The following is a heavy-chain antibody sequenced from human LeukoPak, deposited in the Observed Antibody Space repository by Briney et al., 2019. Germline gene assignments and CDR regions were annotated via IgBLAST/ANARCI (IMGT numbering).Heavy chain of an antibody. CDR3: ARGRPAHYFDS. J-gene: IGHJ4*02. Sequence: GGSLGPSFEAPGLTVSSTYLTWFRQAPGKGLEWLSVIYSGGYTYYADSVKGRFFISRDISENMVYLQMNSLSVEDTAVYFCARGRPAHYFDSWGPGTLVTVS. D-gene: IGHD6-6*01. V-gene: IGHV3-66*01. CDR2: IYSGGYT. CDR1: GLTVSSTY.